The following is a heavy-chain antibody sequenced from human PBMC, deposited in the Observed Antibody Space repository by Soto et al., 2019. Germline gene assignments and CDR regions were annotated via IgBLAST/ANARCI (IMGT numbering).Heavy chain of an antibody. V-gene: IGHV4-30-2*06. CDR1: GVTHRSGSTY. CDR3: ARGGGDHSFDF. J-gene: IGHJ4*02. CDR2: ISHLETA. Sequence: SETLSLTHSVSGVTHRSGSTYWSWIREYPGKGLEWLGDISHLETAYYKPSFKSRLSLSIDRTRNQLSLSLSSMTGADKAFYYCARGGGDHSFDFWGQG. D-gene: IGHD2-21*02.